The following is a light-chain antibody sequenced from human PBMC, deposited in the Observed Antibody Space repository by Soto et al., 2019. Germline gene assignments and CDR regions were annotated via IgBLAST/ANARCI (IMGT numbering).Light chain of an antibody. J-gene: IGKJ1*01. V-gene: IGKV1-39*01. Sequence: DIQMTQSPSTLSGSVGDRFTITCRASQTIGSYVNWYQQKPGKAPTFLIYATSTLQSGVSSRFSGSGSGTDFTLTITSLQPEDSATYYCQQTYGIPPSFGQGTKVDIK. CDR1: QTIGSY. CDR3: QQTYGIPPS. CDR2: ATS.